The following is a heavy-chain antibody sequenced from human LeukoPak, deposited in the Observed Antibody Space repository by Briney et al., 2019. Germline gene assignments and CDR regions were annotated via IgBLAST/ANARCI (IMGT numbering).Heavy chain of an antibody. CDR3: ARRRTSGDFDY. CDR2: ISSDGSST. V-gene: IGHV3-74*01. CDR1: GFTFSSYW. Sequence: QTGGSLRLSCAASGFTFSSYWMHWVRQAPVKGLVWVSRISSDGSSTDYADSVKGRFTISRDNAKNTLYLQMNSLRAEDTAVYYCARRRTSGDFDYWGQGTLVTVSS. D-gene: IGHD2-2*01. J-gene: IGHJ4*02.